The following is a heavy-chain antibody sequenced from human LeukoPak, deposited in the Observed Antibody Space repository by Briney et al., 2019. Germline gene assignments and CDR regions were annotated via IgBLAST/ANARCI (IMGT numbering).Heavy chain of an antibody. V-gene: IGHV3-74*01. CDR2: INSDGSST. Sequence: GGSLRPSCAASGFTFSSYWMHWVRQAPGKGLVWVSRINSDGSSTSHADSVKGRFTISRDNAKNTLYLQMNSLRAEDTAVYYCATGERHGFDIWGQGTMVTVSS. CDR3: ATGERHGFDI. J-gene: IGHJ3*02. CDR1: GFTFSSYW.